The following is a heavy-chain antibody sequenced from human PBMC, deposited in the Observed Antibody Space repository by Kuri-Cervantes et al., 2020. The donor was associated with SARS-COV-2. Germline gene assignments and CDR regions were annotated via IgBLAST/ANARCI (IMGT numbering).Heavy chain of an antibody. J-gene: IGHJ4*02. CDR2: TRYDGNNQ. D-gene: IGHD5-12*01. Sequence: GGSLRLSCAASGFTFKTYGMHWVRQAPGKGLEWVAFTRYDGNNQYYGDSVKGRFSISRDNSKNTLYLHMNSLRAEDTAVYFCAREGRGYAYFGYWGQGTLVTVSS. CDR1: GFTFKTYG. CDR3: AREGRGYAYFGY. V-gene: IGHV3-30*02.